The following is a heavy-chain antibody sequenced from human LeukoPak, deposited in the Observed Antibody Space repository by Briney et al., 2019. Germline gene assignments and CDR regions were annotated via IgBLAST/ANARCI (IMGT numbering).Heavy chain of an antibody. CDR2: ISSSGSTI. CDR1: GFTFDDYA. J-gene: IGHJ4*02. Sequence: GGSLRLSCAASGFTFDDYAMNWVRQAPGKGLEWVSYISSSGSTIYYADSVKGRFTISRDNAKNSLYLQMNSLRAEDTAVYYCARDLTHKYYYDSSGLDWGQGTLVTVSS. CDR3: ARDLTHKYYYDSSGLD. V-gene: IGHV3-48*03. D-gene: IGHD3-22*01.